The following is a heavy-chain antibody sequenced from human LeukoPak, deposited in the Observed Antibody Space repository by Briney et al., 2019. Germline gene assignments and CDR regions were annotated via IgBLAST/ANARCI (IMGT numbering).Heavy chain of an antibody. CDR3: ARGTYTIFGVVIKTSDAFDI. Sequence: VSVEVSCKASGYTFTSYDINWVRQATGQGLEWMGWMNPNSGNTGYAQKFQGRVTITRNTSISTAYMEPSSLRSEDTAVYYCARGTYTIFGVVIKTSDAFDIWGQGTMVTVSS. CDR2: MNPNSGNT. V-gene: IGHV1-8*03. CDR1: GYTFTSYD. J-gene: IGHJ3*02. D-gene: IGHD3-3*01.